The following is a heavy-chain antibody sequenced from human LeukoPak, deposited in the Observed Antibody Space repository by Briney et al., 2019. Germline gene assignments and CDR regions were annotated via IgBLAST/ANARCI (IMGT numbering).Heavy chain of an antibody. D-gene: IGHD1-1*01. V-gene: IGHV4-61*02. Sequence: SQTLSLTCTVSGGSISSGSYYWSWIRQPAGKGLEWIGRIYTSGSTNYNPSLKSRVTISVGTSKNQFSLKLSSVTAADTAVYYCARLVQFYYFDYWGQGTLVTVSS. CDR2: IYTSGST. CDR3: ARLVQFYYFDY. J-gene: IGHJ4*02. CDR1: GGSISSGSYY.